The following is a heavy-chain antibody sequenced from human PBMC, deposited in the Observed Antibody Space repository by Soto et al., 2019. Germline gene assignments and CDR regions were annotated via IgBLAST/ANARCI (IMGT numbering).Heavy chain of an antibody. CDR3: ATEQRPYGFRSGSAYFYYMDV. CDR1: GFTFASYA. D-gene: IGHD3-3*01. J-gene: IGHJ6*03. V-gene: IGHV3-23*01. Sequence: PGGSLRLSCAASGFTFASYAMNWVRQAPGKGLEWVSTISGRGASDGSTYYADSVKGRFSISRDNSENTLYLQMNSLRAEDTAKYYCATEQRPYGFRSGSAYFYYMDVWGKGTTVTVSS. CDR2: ISGRGASDGST.